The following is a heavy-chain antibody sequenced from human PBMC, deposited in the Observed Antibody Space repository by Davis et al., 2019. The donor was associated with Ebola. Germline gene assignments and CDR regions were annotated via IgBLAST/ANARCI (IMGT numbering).Heavy chain of an antibody. V-gene: IGHV1-69*04. CDR1: GGTFSSYT. J-gene: IGHJ6*02. D-gene: IGHD4-17*01. Sequence: SVKVSCKASGGTFSSYTISWVRQAPGQGLEWMGRIIPILGIANYAQKFQGRVTITADKSTSTAYMELSSLRSEDTAVYYCARDGDYGDYYYYYGMDVWGQGTTVTVSS. CDR2: IIPILGIA. CDR3: ARDGDYGDYYYYYGMDV.